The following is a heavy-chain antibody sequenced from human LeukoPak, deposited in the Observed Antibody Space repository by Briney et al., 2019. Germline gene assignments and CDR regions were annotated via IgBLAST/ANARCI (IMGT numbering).Heavy chain of an antibody. CDR3: AKRIQAAAGLDY. V-gene: IGHV3-30*02. CDR1: GFTFSSYG. Sequence: GGSLRLSCAASGFTFSSYGMHWVRQAPGKGLEWVAFIRYDGSNKYYADSVKGRFTISRDNSKNTLYLQMNSLRAEDTAVYYCAKRIQAAAGLDYWGQGTLVTVSS. J-gene: IGHJ4*02. CDR2: IRYDGSNK. D-gene: IGHD6-13*01.